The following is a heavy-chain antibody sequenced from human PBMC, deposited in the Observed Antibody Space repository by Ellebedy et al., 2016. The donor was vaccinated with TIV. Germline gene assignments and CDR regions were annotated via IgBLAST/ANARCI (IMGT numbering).Heavy chain of an antibody. V-gene: IGHV1-18*04. J-gene: IGHJ4*02. CDR2: ISVYNGNT. CDR3: ARVGWGYSGGEDN. D-gene: IGHD5-12*01. Sequence: ASVKVSCKASGFTFTSFGISWVRQAPGQGLEWMGWISVYNGNTNYAQNLQGRVSMTTVTSARTAYMELRSLRYDDTAVYYCARVGWGYSGGEDNWGQGTLVTVSS. CDR1: GFTFTSFG.